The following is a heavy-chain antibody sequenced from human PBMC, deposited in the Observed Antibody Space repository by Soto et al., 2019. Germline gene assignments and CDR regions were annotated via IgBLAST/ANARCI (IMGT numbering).Heavy chain of an antibody. Sequence: EVQLLESGGDFVQLGGSLRLSCAASGFTFSSYAMNWVRQAPGRGLEWVSTISYDGGKTYYPHSVKGRFTISRDNSKNTFYLQMNSLRAEDAAGYYCAKGGIGCFDPWGQGTLVTVSS. CDR1: GFTFSSYA. V-gene: IGHV3-23*01. J-gene: IGHJ5*02. D-gene: IGHD2-21*01. CDR3: AKGGIGCFDP. CDR2: ISYDGGKT.